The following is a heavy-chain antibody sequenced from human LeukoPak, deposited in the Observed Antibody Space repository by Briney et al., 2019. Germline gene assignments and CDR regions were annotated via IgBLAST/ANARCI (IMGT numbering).Heavy chain of an antibody. J-gene: IGHJ3*02. CDR1: GGTFSSYA. CDR3: ARRCGGDCSPFDAFDI. V-gene: IGHV1-69*04. CDR2: IIPILGIA. D-gene: IGHD2-21*02. Sequence: SVKVSCKASGGTFSSYAISWVRQAPGQGLEWMGRIIPILGIANYAQKFQGRVTITADKSTSTAYMELSSLRSEDTAVYYCARRCGGDCSPFDAFDIWGQGTMVTVSS.